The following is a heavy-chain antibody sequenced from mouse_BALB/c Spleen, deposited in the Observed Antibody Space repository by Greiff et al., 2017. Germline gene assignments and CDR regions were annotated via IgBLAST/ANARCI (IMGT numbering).Heavy chain of an antibody. J-gene: IGHJ4*01. CDR1: GYTFTDYA. D-gene: IGHD1-2*01. CDR2: ISTYYGDA. CDR3: ARGPLLRLQAMDY. Sequence: VMLVESGAELVRPGVSVKISCKGSGYTFTDYAMHWVKQSHAKSLEWIGVISTYYGDASYNQKFKGKATMTVDKSSSTAYMELARLTSEDSAIYYCARGPLLRLQAMDYWGQGTSVTVSS. V-gene: IGHV1S137*01.